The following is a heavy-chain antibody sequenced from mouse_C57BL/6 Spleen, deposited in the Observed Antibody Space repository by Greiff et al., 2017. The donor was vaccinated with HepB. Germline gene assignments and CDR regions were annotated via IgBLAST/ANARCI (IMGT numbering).Heavy chain of an antibody. CDR1: GYTFTSYW. J-gene: IGHJ2*01. CDR2: IDPSDSYT. D-gene: IGHD1-1*01. V-gene: IGHV1-69*01. CDR3: ARGGTTGYDY. Sequence: QVQLQQPGAELVMPGASVKLSCKASGYTFTSYWMHWVKQRPGQGLEWIGEIDPSDSYTNYNQKFKGKSTLTVDKSSSTAYMQLISLTSEDSAVYYCARGGTTGYDYWGQGTTLTVSS.